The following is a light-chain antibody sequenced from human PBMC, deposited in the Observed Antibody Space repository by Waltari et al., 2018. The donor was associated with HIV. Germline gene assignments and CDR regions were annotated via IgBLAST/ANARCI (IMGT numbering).Light chain of an antibody. CDR3: SSYAGKNIVV. Sequence: QSALTQPPSASGSPGQSVTISCTGTNSDVGRYKYVSWYQQHPGKAPKLLIYEVSKWPSGGPNRFSGSKSDNTASLTVSGLQAEDEADYYCSSYAGKNIVVFGGGTKLTVL. CDR2: EVS. J-gene: IGLJ2*01. V-gene: IGLV2-8*01. CDR1: NSDVGRYKY.